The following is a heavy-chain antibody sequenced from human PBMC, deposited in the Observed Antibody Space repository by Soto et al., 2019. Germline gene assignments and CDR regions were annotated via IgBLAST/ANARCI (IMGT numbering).Heavy chain of an antibody. Sequence: QVQLVESGGGVVQPGRSLRLSCAASGFTFSSYGMHWVRQAPGKGLEWVAVIRNDGSNKNYADSVKGRFAISRDNSKNTLYLQMNSLRAEDTAVYYCARDRDAAMGRFDHWGQGTLVTVSS. CDR1: GFTFSSYG. CDR3: ARDRDAAMGRFDH. V-gene: IGHV3-33*01. J-gene: IGHJ5*02. D-gene: IGHD6-25*01. CDR2: IRNDGSNK.